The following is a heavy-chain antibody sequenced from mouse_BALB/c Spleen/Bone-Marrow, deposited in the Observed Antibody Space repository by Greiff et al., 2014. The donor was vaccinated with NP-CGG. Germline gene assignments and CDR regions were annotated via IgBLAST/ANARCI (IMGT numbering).Heavy chain of an antibody. CDR2: IRNKPKGYTT. Sequence: EVKLVESGGGLVQPGGSLRLSCTTSGFTFTDYFMTWVRQPPGKALEWLGFIRNKPKGYTTEYNPSVKGRFTISRDNSQGILYLQMNTLRAEDSAIYYCARDYSGYFDFWGQGTTLTVSS. V-gene: IGHV7-3*02. CDR3: ARDYSGYFDF. CDR1: GFTFTDYF. J-gene: IGHJ2*01. D-gene: IGHD5-1*01.